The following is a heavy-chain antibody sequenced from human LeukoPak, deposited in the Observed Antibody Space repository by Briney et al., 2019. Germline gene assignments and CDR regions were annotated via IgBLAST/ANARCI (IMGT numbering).Heavy chain of an antibody. CDR2: IKQDGSEK. V-gene: IGHV3-7*03. D-gene: IGHD3-3*01. CDR1: GFTFSSYW. CDR3: ARGYDFWSGYSFDY. J-gene: IGHJ4*02. Sequence: GGSLRLSCAASGFTFSSYWMSWVRQAPGKGLEWVANIKQDGSEKYYVDSVKGRSTISRDNSKNTLYPQMNSLRAEDTAVYYCARGYDFWSGYSFDYWGQGTLVTVSS.